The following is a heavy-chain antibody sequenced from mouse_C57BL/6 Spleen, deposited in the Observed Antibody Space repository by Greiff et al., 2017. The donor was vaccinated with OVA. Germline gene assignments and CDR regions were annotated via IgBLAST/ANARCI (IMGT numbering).Heavy chain of an antibody. D-gene: IGHD1-1*01. CDR3: ARVLLRSSMDY. Sequence: EVKVVESGGGLVKPGGSLKLSCAASGFTFSSYAMSWVRQTPEKRLEWVATISDGGSYTYYPDNVKGRFTISRDNAKNNLYLQMSHLKSEDTAMYYCARVLLRSSMDYWGQGTSVTVSS. CDR1: GFTFSSYA. J-gene: IGHJ4*01. CDR2: ISDGGSYT. V-gene: IGHV5-4*03.